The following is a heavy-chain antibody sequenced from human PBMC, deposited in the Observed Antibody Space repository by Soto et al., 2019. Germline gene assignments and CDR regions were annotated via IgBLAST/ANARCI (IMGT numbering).Heavy chain of an antibody. CDR1: GFTFSASA. Sequence: EVLLVESGGGLVQPGGSLRLSCAASGFTFSASAMHWVRQASGKGLEWVGRVRSKTNNYATAYGASVEGRFIISRDDSKNTAYLQMNSLKMEDTAVYYCTRQGGYCGGGSCYAFNDYWGQGTLVTVSS. CDR3: TRQGGYCGGGSCYAFNDY. V-gene: IGHV3-73*01. J-gene: IGHJ4*02. CDR2: VRSKTNNYAT. D-gene: IGHD2-15*01.